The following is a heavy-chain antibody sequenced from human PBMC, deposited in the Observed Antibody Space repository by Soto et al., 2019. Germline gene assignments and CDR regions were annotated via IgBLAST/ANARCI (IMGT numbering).Heavy chain of an antibody. V-gene: IGHV4-34*01. CDR1: GQSFSGHS. CDR2: INESGST. Sequence: QVQLQQWGAGLVKPSETLSLSCAVYGQSFSGHSWAWIRQPPGKGLEWIGEINESGSTYYNPSLQCRVTISTDTSKNQFSLKLSSVSAADTAAYFCARGSGIVALPGELEDVKYDYWGQGPLVNVSS. D-gene: IGHD1-1*01. J-gene: IGHJ4*02. CDR3: ARGSGIVALPGELEDVKYDY.